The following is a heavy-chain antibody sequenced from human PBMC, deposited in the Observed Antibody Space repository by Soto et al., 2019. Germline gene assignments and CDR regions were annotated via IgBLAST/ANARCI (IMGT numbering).Heavy chain of an antibody. CDR2: INAGNGNT. Sequence: QVQLVQSGAEVKKPGASVKVSCKASGYTFTSYAMHWVRQAPGQRLEWMGWINAGNGNTKYSQKFQGRVTITRDTSASTAYMELSSLRSEDTAVYYCARARTYYDYVWKWFDPWGQGTLVTVSS. V-gene: IGHV1-3*01. J-gene: IGHJ5*02. CDR1: GYTFTSYA. D-gene: IGHD3-16*01. CDR3: ARARTYYDYVWKWFDP.